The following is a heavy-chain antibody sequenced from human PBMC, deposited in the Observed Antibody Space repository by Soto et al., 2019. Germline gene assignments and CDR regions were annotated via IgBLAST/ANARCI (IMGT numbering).Heavy chain of an antibody. CDR1: GGRFADYG. CDR3: ARKIIAGASDYYYAMDV. J-gene: IGHJ6*02. V-gene: IGHV5-51*01. Sequence: GAGGRFADYGGGWVRPLPGKGLEWMGIIYPGDSDTRYSPSFQGQVTISADKSISTAYLQWSSLKALDTAMYYCARKIIAGASDYYYAMDVWGQGTTVTVSS. D-gene: IGHD1-26*01. CDR2: IYPGDSDT.